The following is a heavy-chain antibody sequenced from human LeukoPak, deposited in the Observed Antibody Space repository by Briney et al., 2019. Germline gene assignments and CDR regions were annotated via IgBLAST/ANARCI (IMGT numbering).Heavy chain of an antibody. CDR1: GFTFISFS. D-gene: IGHD3-22*01. V-gene: IGHV3-21*01. CDR3: ARSTYDRSGYSYFDY. CDR2: ISSGSTSI. Sequence: PGGSLRLSCAASGFTFISFSMNWVRQAPGKGLEWVSSISSGSTSIYYADSVKGRFTISRDNAKNSLYLQMSSLRAEDTALYYCARSTYDRSGYSYFDYWGQGTLVTVSS. J-gene: IGHJ4*02.